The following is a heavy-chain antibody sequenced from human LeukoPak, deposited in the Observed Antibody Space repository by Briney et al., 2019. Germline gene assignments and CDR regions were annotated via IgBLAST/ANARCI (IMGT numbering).Heavy chain of an antibody. Sequence: GGSLRLSCGTSGFTFSRYGMHWVRQAPGKGLEWVAFIRYDGSNRYYADSVKGRFTISRDNSKNTLYLQIHSLRAEDTAVYYCAKDSAAPISITMVRGRWYFDYWGQGTLVTVSS. CDR1: GFTFSRYG. J-gene: IGHJ4*02. D-gene: IGHD3-10*01. V-gene: IGHV3-30*02. CDR2: IRYDGSNR. CDR3: AKDSAAPISITMVRGRWYFDY.